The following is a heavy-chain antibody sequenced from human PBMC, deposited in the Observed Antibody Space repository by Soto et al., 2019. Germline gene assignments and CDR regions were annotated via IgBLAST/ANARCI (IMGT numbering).Heavy chain of an antibody. D-gene: IGHD3-3*01. CDR2: IDTSSTKI. CDR1: GYTFSDYY. CDR3: AKTLRFLDHGAFDI. V-gene: IGHV3-11*01. Sequence: GGSLRLSCAASGYTFSDYYMSWIRQAPGKGLEWISYIDTSSTKIYYADSVKGRFTISRDNSKNTLYLQMNSLRAEDTAVYYCAKTLRFLDHGAFDIWGQGTMVTVSS. J-gene: IGHJ3*02.